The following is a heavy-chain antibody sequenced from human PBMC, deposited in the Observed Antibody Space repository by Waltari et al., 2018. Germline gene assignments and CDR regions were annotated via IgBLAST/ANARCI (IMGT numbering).Heavy chain of an antibody. CDR3: AKDDFWSGYYFYFDY. V-gene: IGHV3-30*18. D-gene: IGHD3-3*01. J-gene: IGHJ4*02. CDR1: GFTFSSYG. Sequence: QVQLVESGGGVVQPGRSLRLSCAASGFTFSSYGMHWVRQAPGKGREWVAVIWYDGSNKYYADSVKGRFTISRDNSKNTLYLQMNSLRAEDTAVYYCAKDDFWSGYYFYFDYWGQGTLVTVSS. CDR2: IWYDGSNK.